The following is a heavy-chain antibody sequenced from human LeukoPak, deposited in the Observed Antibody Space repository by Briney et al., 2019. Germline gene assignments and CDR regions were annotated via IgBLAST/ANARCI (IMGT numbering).Heavy chain of an antibody. CDR1: GYTFTSYG. CDR2: ISAYNGNT. CDR3: ARDLAAHSYGTPFDY. V-gene: IGHV1-18*01. Sequence: ASVKVSCKASGYTFTSYGISWVRQAPGQGLEWMGWISAYNGNTNYAQKLQGRVTMTTDTSTSTAYMELRSLRSDDTTVYYCARDLAAHSYGTPFDYWGQGTLVTVPS. J-gene: IGHJ4*02. D-gene: IGHD5-18*01.